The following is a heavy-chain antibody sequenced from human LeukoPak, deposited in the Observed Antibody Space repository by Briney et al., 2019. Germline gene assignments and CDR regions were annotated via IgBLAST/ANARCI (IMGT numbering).Heavy chain of an antibody. CDR3: AKGEYPWAFDI. J-gene: IGHJ3*02. D-gene: IGHD2/OR15-2a*01. CDR1: GFTFSTYD. V-gene: IGHV3-30*18. CDR2: ISYGGSNK. Sequence: GRSLRLSCAASGFTFSTYDMYWVRQAPGKGLEWVAVISYGGSNKYYADSVKGRFPISRDNSKNTLYLQMNSLRAEDTAVYYCAKGEYPWAFDIWGQGTMVTVSS.